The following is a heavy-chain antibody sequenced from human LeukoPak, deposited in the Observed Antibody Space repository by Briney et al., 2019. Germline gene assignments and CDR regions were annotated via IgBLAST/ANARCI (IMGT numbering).Heavy chain of an antibody. Sequence: GESLKISCKGSGYSFTSYWIGWGRQMPGKGLEWMGIIYPGDSDTRYSPSFQGQVTISADKSISTAYLQWSSLKPSDTTMYYCARPTYYYDSSGYFDYFDDWGQGTLVTVSS. CDR2: IYPGDSDT. V-gene: IGHV5-51*01. CDR3: ARPTYYYDSSGYFDYFDD. J-gene: IGHJ4*02. D-gene: IGHD3-22*01. CDR1: GYSFTSYW.